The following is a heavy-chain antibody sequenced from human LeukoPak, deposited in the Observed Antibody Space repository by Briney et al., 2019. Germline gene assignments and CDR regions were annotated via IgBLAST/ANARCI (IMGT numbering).Heavy chain of an antibody. CDR1: GFTFSSYT. J-gene: IGHJ4*02. V-gene: IGHV3-30-3*02. CDR2: ISYDGSNK. Sequence: GGSLRLSCAASGFTFSSYTMHWVRQAPGKGLEWVAVISYDGSNKYYADSVKGRFTISRDNAKNTLYLQMNSLRAEDTAVYYCAKTDYFDYWGQGTLVTVSS. CDR3: AKTDYFDY.